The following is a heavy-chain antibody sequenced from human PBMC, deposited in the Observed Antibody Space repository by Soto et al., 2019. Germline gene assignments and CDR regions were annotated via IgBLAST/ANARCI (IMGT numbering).Heavy chain of an antibody. V-gene: IGHV3-23*01. CDR3: ARGSTDSYTGSRFFDF. Sequence: GGSLRLSCVASGSTFGSRAMSCVRQAPGEGLEWVSSITDSGGDAKYADSVRGRFTISRDNSKNTLYLQMSSLRAEDSAVYYCARGSTDSYTGSRFFDFSGRGTLFTVSS. D-gene: IGHD3-10*01. CDR2: ITDSGGDA. CDR1: GSTFGSRA. J-gene: IGHJ4*02.